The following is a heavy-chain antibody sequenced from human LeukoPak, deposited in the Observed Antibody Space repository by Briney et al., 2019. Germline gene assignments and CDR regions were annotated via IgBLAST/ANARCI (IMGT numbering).Heavy chain of an antibody. V-gene: IGHV4-59*01. J-gene: IGHJ3*02. CDR2: IYYSGSA. CDR3: ARDKFGYSSSWYAFDI. CDR1: GGSISSYY. D-gene: IGHD6-13*01. Sequence: SETLSLTCTVSGGSISSYYWSWIRQPPGKGLEWIGYIYYSGSANYNPSLKSRVTISVDTSKNQFSLKLSSVTAADTAVYYCARDKFGYSSSWYAFDIWGQGTMVTVSS.